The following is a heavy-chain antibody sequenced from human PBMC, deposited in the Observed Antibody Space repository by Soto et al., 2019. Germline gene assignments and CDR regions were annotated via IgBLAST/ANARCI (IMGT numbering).Heavy chain of an antibody. CDR3: ARVIRDSSGYYSTYYFED. D-gene: IGHD3-22*01. V-gene: IGHV4-59*01. CDR2: IYYSGST. Sequence: SETLSLTCTVSGGSISSYYWSWIRQPPGKGLEWIGYIYYSGSTNYNPSLKSRVTISVDTSKNQFSLKLSSVTAADTAVYYCARVIRDSSGYYSTYYFEDCGQGTLVTVSS. J-gene: IGHJ4*02. CDR1: GGSISSYY.